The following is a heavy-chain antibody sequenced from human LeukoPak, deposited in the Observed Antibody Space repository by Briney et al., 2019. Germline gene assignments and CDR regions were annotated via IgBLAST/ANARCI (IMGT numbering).Heavy chain of an antibody. V-gene: IGHV3-30*02. CDR2: IWQDGSNK. CDR3: VRDLLALPQKYFDS. Sequence: GGSLRLSCAASGFTFSNYGMHWVRQAPGKGLEGVAFIWQDGSNKYYTDSVKGRFTISRDNSKSTLFLQMNRLRAEDTAVYYCVRDLLALPQKYFDSWGQGTLVTVSS. CDR1: GFTFSNYG. D-gene: IGHD3-3*01. J-gene: IGHJ4*02.